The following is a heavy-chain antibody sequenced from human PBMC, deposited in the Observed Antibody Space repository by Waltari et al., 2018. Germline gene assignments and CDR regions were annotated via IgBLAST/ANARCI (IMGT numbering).Heavy chain of an antibody. Sequence: QVQLVQSGAEVKKPGASVKVSCKVSGHSLSELSMHWVRQAPGKGLEWMGGFDPEDGETIYAQKFQGRVTMTEDTSTDTAYMELSSLRSEDTAVYYCTCSGEMASIGGGYYYGMDVWGQGTTVTVSS. J-gene: IGHJ6*02. CDR3: TCSGEMASIGGGYYYGMDV. V-gene: IGHV1-24*01. CDR1: GHSLSELS. D-gene: IGHD3-10*01. CDR2: FDPEDGET.